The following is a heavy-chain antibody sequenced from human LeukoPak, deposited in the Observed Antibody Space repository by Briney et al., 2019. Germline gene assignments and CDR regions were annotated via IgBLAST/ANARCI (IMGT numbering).Heavy chain of an antibody. D-gene: IGHD3-10*01. CDR1: GYTFTGYY. CDR3: ARRLGLLWFGEGLFYY. CDR2: INPNSGGT. Sequence: ASVKVSCKASGYTFTGYYMHWVRQSPGQGLEGMGWINPNSGGTNSAQKFQGRVTMTRDTSISTAYMELSRLRSDDTAVYYCARRLGLLWFGEGLFYYWGQGTLVTVSS. V-gene: IGHV1-2*02. J-gene: IGHJ4*02.